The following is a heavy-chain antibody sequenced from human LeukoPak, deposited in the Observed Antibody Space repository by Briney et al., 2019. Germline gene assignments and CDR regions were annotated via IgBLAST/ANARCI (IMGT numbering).Heavy chain of an antibody. CDR2: IYYSGSS. CDR1: GGSISSYY. J-gene: IGHJ4*02. Sequence: SETLSLTCTVSGGSISSYYWSWIRQPPGKGLVWIGYIYYSGSSNYNPSLKSRVTISLDTSKNQFSLKLSSVTAADTAVYYCASGNWNYYYFDFWGQGTLVTVSS. CDR3: ASGNWNYYYFDF. D-gene: IGHD1-7*01. V-gene: IGHV4-59*01.